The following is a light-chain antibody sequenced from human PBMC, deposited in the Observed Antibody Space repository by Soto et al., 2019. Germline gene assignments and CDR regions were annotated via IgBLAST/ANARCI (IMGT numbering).Light chain of an antibody. CDR2: GAS. J-gene: IGKJ4*01. Sequence: EIVLTQSPGTLSLSPGERATLSCRASQSVSSNYLAWHQQKPGQAPSLLIYGASSRATGIPDRFSGSGSGTDFTLTISRLEPADFAVYYCQQCGSSPLTFGGGTKVEIK. CDR1: QSVSSNY. CDR3: QQCGSSPLT. V-gene: IGKV3-20*01.